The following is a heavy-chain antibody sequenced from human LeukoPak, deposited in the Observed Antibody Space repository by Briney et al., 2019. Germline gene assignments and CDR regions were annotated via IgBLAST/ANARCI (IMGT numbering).Heavy chain of an antibody. J-gene: IGHJ4*02. V-gene: IGHV3-74*01. CDR3: ARDPSLGLLWFGESERYFDY. D-gene: IGHD3-10*01. CDR2: INSDGSST. Sequence: GGSLRLSCAASGFTFSVYWMHWVRQAPGKGLVWVSRINSDGSSTSYADSVKGRFTISRDNAKNTLYLQMNSLRAEDTAVYYCARDPSLGLLWFGESERYFDYWGQGTLVTVSS. CDR1: GFTFSVYW.